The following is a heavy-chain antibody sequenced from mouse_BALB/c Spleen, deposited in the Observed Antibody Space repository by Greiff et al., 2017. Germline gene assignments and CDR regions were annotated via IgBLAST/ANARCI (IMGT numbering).Heavy chain of an antibody. CDR1: GYSFTGYY. V-gene: IGHV1-26*01. CDR2: INPYNGAT. CDR3: ARWYGNRYAMDY. D-gene: IGHD2-10*02. J-gene: IGHJ4*01. Sequence: EVQLQQSGPELVKPGASVKISCKASGYSFTGYYMHWVKQSHVKSLEWIGRINPYNGATSYNQNFKDKASLTVDKSSSTAYMELHSLTSEDSAVYYCARWYGNRYAMDYWGQGTSVTVSS.